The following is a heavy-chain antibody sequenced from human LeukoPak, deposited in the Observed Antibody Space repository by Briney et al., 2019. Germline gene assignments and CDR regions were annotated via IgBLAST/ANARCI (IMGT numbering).Heavy chain of an antibody. CDR1: GFTFSIYA. Sequence: GGSLRLSWAASGFTFSIYAFSSVRQAPGKGLEWGSGISGSGGSTYYADSVKGRFTISRDNSEHTLYLQMNSLRAEHTAVYYCAKDQPPSTHSRPHAFDIWGQGTMVTASS. CDR2: ISGSGGST. J-gene: IGHJ3*02. V-gene: IGHV3-23*01. CDR3: AKDQPPSTHSRPHAFDI. D-gene: IGHD5/OR15-5a*01.